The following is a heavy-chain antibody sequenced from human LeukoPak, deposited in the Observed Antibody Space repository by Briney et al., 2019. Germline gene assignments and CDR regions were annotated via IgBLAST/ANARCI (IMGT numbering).Heavy chain of an antibody. D-gene: IGHD3-22*01. Sequence: PGGSLRLSCAASGFTFSNFVMSWVRQAPGKGLEWVSYIDGGGGSTNYADSVKGRFTISRDNSKNTLYLQMNSLRAEDTAVYYCAKDRSPITMIVVVSAPDYWGQGTLVTVSS. J-gene: IGHJ4*02. CDR2: IDGGGGST. V-gene: IGHV3-23*01. CDR3: AKDRSPITMIVVVSAPDY. CDR1: GFTFSNFV.